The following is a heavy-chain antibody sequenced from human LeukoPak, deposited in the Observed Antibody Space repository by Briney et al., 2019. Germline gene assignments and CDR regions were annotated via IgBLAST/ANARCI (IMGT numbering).Heavy chain of an antibody. V-gene: IGHV4-30-4*01. CDR3: ARVAAAAGTFWFDP. Sequence: SETLSLTCTVSGGSISSGDYYWSWIRQPPGKGLEWIGYIYYSGSTYYNPSLKSRVTISVDTSKNQFSLKLSSVTAADTAVYYCARVAAAAGTFWFDPWGQGPWPPSPQ. CDR2: IYYSGST. D-gene: IGHD6-13*01. CDR1: GGSISSGDYY. J-gene: IGHJ5*02.